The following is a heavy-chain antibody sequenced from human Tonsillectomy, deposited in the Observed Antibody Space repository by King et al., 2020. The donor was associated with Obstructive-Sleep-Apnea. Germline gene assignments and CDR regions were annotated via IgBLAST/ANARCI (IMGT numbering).Heavy chain of an antibody. Sequence: VQLVESGGGLVQPGGSLRLSFAASGFTFSSYARSWVRQAPGKWLEWVSAISGSGGSLYYADTVKGRLPSSRDNSKNTLYLQMNSPGAEDTAVYYCAKGRGRDALEFFDYWGQGTLVTVSS. CDR3: AKGRGRDALEFFDY. V-gene: IGHV3-23*04. J-gene: IGHJ4*02. CDR2: ISGSGGSL. D-gene: IGHD3-3*01. CDR1: GFTFSSYA.